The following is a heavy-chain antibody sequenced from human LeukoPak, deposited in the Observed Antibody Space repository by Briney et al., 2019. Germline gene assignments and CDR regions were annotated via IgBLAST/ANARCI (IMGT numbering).Heavy chain of an antibody. CDR3: ARRQDYYDSSGYYPYFDY. V-gene: IGHV4-39*01. J-gene: IGHJ4*02. Sequence: SETLSLTCTVSGGSISSSSYYWGWIRQPPGKGLEWIGSIYYSGSTYYNPSLKSRVTISVDTSKNQFSLKLSSVTAADTAVYYCARRQDYYDSSGYYPYFDYWGQGTLVTVSS. D-gene: IGHD3-22*01. CDR2: IYYSGST. CDR1: GGSISSSSYY.